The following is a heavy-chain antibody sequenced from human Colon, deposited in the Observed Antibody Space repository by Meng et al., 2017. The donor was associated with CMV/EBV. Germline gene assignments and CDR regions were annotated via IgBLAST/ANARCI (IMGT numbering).Heavy chain of an antibody. V-gene: IGHV3-74*01. CDR2: ISPDGSST. D-gene: IGHD5-24*01. Sequence: CAASGFAFSGYWMHWVRQAPGKGLVWVSRISPDGSSTYYADSVKGRLTISRDNANSVLFLQMNSLRSDDAAVYYCVRGGDGYGNFDYWGQGTLVTVSS. CDR1: GFAFSGYW. CDR3: VRGGDGYGNFDY. J-gene: IGHJ4*02.